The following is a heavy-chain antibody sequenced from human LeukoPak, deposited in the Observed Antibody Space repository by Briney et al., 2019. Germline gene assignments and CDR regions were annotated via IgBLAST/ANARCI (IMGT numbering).Heavy chain of an antibody. J-gene: IGHJ4*02. Sequence: GGSLRLSCVASGFTLSGYDMMWVRQRPGKGLEWVSSISKSDDRTYYADSVKGRFTISRDKSKSTVYLQMSSLRVDDTAVYYCAKDPFTFDGDYGDTWGQGTLATVSS. CDR3: AKDPFTFDGDYGDT. D-gene: IGHD4-17*01. CDR2: ISKSDDRT. CDR1: GFTLSGYD. V-gene: IGHV3-23*01.